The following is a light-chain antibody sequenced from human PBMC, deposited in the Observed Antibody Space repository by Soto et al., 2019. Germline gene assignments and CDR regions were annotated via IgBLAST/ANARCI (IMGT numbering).Light chain of an antibody. V-gene: IGKV3-20*01. CDR1: QTISSNY. CDR2: DAS. Sequence: EIVLTQSPGTLCLSPGERATLSCRASQTISSNYLAWYQQKPGQAPRLLIYDASSRATGIPDRFSGSGSGTDFTLTISSLEPEDFAFYHCQQYGSSPLTFGGGTKVEIK. J-gene: IGKJ4*01. CDR3: QQYGSSPLT.